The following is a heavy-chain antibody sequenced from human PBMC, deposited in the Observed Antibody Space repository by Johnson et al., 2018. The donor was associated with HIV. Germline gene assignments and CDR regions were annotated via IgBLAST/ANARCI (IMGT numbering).Heavy chain of an antibody. CDR1: GFTFSSYA. CDR2: TSYDGGNK. D-gene: IGHD6-13*01. CDR3: AVSWYGVSRPNAFDI. V-gene: IGHV3-30*04. J-gene: IGHJ3*02. Sequence: QVQLVESGGGVVQPGRSLRLSCAASGFTFSSYAMHWVRQAPGKGLEWVAVTSYDGGNKYYADSVKGRFTISRDNSKNTLYLQMNSLRAEDSAVYYCAVSWYGVSRPNAFDIWGQGTMVTVSS.